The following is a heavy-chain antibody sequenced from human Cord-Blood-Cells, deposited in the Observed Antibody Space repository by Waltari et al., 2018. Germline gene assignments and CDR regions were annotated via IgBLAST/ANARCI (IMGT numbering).Heavy chain of an antibody. CDR3: ARASITGDDAFDI. V-gene: IGHV1-2*04. J-gene: IGHJ3*02. Sequence: QVQLVQSGAEVKKPGASVKVSCKASGYTFTGYSMQWVRQAPGQGLEWIGCINPNRGGTNYAQKFHGCVTITRDTSLSTAYMERSRLRSDDTAVYYCARASITGDDAFDIWGQGTMVTVSS. CDR1: GYTFTGYS. CDR2: INPNRGGT. D-gene: IGHD7-27*01.